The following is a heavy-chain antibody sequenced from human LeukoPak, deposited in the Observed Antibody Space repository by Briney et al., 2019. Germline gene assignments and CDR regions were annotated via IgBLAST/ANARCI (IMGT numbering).Heavy chain of an antibody. J-gene: IGHJ4*02. CDR3: VRRVDYYGSGSYFYYDY. D-gene: IGHD3-10*01. Sequence: SETLSLTCTVAGGSISSSGYYWDWIRQPPGKGLDWIGTIHYSGTTFYKSSLESRLTMSVDTSKNQFSLKLSSVTAADTAVYYCVRRVDYYGSGSYFYYDYRGQGTLVTVSS. V-gene: IGHV4-39*01. CDR1: GGSISSSGYY. CDR2: IHYSGTT.